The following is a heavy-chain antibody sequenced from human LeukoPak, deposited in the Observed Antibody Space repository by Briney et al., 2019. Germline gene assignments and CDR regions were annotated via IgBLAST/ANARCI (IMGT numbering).Heavy chain of an antibody. J-gene: IGHJ4*02. CDR1: GYTFTNYW. D-gene: IGHD1-26*01. V-gene: IGHV5-51*01. Sequence: GESLKISCQGSGYTFTNYWIAWVRQMPGKGLEWMGIIYPGDSDTRYSPSFQGQVTISVDNSINTAYLQWSSLKASDTAMYYCARQNAEVSFFDYWGQGTLVTVSS. CDR3: ARQNAEVSFFDY. CDR2: IYPGDSDT.